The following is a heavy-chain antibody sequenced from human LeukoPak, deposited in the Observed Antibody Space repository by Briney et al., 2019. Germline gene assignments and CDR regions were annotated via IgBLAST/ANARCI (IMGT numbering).Heavy chain of an antibody. CDR3: ALSGAALNGPFDI. D-gene: IGHD2-8*01. Sequence: PSETLSLTCTVSGGSISSSSYYWSWIRQPPGKGLEWIGEINHSGSTNYNPSLKSRVTISVDTSKNQFSLKLSSVTAADTAVYYCALSGAALNGPFDIWGQGTMVTVSS. CDR1: GGSISSSSYY. J-gene: IGHJ3*02. V-gene: IGHV4-39*07. CDR2: INHSGST.